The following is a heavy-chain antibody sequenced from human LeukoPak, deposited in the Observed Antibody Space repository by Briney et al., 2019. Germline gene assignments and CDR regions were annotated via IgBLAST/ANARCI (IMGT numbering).Heavy chain of an antibody. CDR2: INHSGST. D-gene: IGHD1-26*01. CDR3: ARGRVYELPVFDY. CDR1: GITFSSYG. J-gene: IGHJ4*02. V-gene: IGHV4-34*01. Sequence: GTLRLSCAASGITFSSYGMSWIRQPPGKGLEWIGEINHSGSTNYNPSLKSRVTISVDTSKNQFSLKLSSVTAADTAVYYCARGRVYELPVFDYWGQGTLVTVSS.